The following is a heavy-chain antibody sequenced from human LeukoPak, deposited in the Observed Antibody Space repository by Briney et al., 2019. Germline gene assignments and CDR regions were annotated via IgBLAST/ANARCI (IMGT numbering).Heavy chain of an antibody. Sequence: PGGSLRLSCAASGFTFSSYGMHWVRQAPGKGLEWVAVIWYDGSNKYYADSVKGRFTISRDTSKNTLYLQMNILRVDDTAVYYCARAWLRFDWFDPWGQGTLVTVSS. J-gene: IGHJ5*02. CDR1: GFTFSSYG. V-gene: IGHV3-33*01. CDR3: ARAWLRFDWFDP. CDR2: IWYDGSNK. D-gene: IGHD5-12*01.